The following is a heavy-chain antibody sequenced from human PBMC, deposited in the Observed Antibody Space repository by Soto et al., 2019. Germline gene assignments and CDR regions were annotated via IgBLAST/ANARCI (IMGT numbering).Heavy chain of an antibody. D-gene: IGHD3-3*01. CDR2: INPNSGGT. CDR1: GYTFTGYY. CDR3: ARGSYEPYYYYYYMDV. V-gene: IGHV1-2*04. Sequence: ASVKVSCKASGYTFTGYYMHWVRQAPGQGLEWMGWINPNSGGTNYAQKFQGWVTMTRDTSISTAYMELSRLRSDDTAVYYCARGSYEPYYYYYYMDVWGKGTTVTVSS. J-gene: IGHJ6*03.